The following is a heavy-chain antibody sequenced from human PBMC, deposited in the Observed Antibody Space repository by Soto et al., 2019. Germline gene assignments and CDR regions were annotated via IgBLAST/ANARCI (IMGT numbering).Heavy chain of an antibody. D-gene: IGHD6-6*01. CDR2: IIPISGTA. Sequence: SVKVSCKASGGTFSSYAISWVRQAPGQGLEWMGGIIPISGTANYAQKFQGRVTITADESTSTAYMELSSLRSEDTAVYYCARVGEAARTEYYFDYWGQGTLVTVSS. J-gene: IGHJ4*02. CDR3: ARVGEAARTEYYFDY. CDR1: GGTFSSYA. V-gene: IGHV1-69*13.